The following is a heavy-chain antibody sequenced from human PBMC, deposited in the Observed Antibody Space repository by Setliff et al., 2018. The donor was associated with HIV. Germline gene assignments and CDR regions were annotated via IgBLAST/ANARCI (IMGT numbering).Heavy chain of an antibody. J-gene: IGHJ6*02. CDR1: GFTFSSFN. CDR2: ISSSTSTI. Sequence: GGSLRLSCAASGFTFSSFNMNWVRQAPGKGLEWVSYISSSTSTIYYADSVKGRFTISRDNAKNSLYLQMNSLRAEDTAVYYCARVFLEWLLYRPDYVMDVWGQGTTVTVSS. V-gene: IGHV3-48*01. CDR3: ARVFLEWLLYRPDYVMDV. D-gene: IGHD3-3*01.